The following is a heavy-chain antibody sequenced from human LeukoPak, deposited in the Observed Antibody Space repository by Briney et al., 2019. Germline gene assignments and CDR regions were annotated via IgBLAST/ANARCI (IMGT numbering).Heavy chain of an antibody. Sequence: GESLRLSCAASGFTFSSYAMHWVRQAPGKGLEWVAVISYDGSNKYYADSVKGRFTISRDNSKNTLYLQMNSLRAEDTAVYYCARYCSSTSCCLDYYYGMDVWGQGTTVTVSS. CDR1: GFTFSSYA. D-gene: IGHD2-2*01. CDR2: ISYDGSNK. V-gene: IGHV3-30-3*01. CDR3: ARYCSSTSCCLDYYYGMDV. J-gene: IGHJ6*02.